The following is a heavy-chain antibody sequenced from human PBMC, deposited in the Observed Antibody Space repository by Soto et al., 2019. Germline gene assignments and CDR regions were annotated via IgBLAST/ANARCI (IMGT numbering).Heavy chain of an antibody. CDR2: INAGNGNT. CDR1: GYTFTSYA. D-gene: IGHD3-16*01. J-gene: IGHJ4*02. CDR3: ASSGDRNARNFWGLYFDY. V-gene: IGHV1-3*01. Sequence: GASVKVSCKASGYTFTSYAMHWVRQAPGQRLEWMGWINAGNGNTNYAQKFQGRVTITADESTSTAYMELSSLRSEDTAVYYCASSGDRNARNFWGLYFDYWGQGTQVTVSS.